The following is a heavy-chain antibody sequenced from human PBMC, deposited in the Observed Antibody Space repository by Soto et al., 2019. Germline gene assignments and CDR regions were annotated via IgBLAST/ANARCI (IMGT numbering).Heavy chain of an antibody. CDR3: ARYCSGGSCYSGGDYYYGMDV. CDR2: INPNSGGT. J-gene: IGHJ6*02. Sequence: QVQLVQSGAEVKKPGASVKVSCKASGYTFTGYYMHWVRQAPGQGLEWMGWINPNSGGTNYAQKFQGWVTMTRDTSISTAYMELSRLRSDDTAVYYCARYCSGGSCYSGGDYYYGMDVWGQGTTVTVSS. D-gene: IGHD2-15*01. CDR1: GYTFTGYY. V-gene: IGHV1-2*04.